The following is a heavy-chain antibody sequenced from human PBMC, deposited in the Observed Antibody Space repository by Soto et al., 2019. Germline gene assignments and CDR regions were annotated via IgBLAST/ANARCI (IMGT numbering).Heavy chain of an antibody. D-gene: IGHD6-13*01. CDR2: IYHSGST. J-gene: IGHJ5*02. Sequence: QVQLQESGPGLVKPSGTLSLTCAVSSGSISSSNWWSWVRQPPGKGLEWIGEIYHSGSTNYNPSLKSRVTLSVDKSKIQFSLKLSSVTAADTAVYYCARDKGRQQLVRYNWFDPWGQGTLVTVSS. CDR3: ARDKGRQQLVRYNWFDP. V-gene: IGHV4-4*02. CDR1: SGSISSSNW.